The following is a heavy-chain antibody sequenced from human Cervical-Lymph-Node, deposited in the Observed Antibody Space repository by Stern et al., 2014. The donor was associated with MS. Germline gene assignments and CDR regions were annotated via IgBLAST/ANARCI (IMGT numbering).Heavy chain of an antibody. Sequence: VQLVEYGAEEKKPGASVKVSCRTSGYIFTGYYINWVRQAPGQGLEWMGWINPNNGGTKDAQKFQVRVTMSRDTSISTAYVELSSLTSDDTAVYYCAIDQRGITIFGVVTDYYYLGMDVWGQGTTVTVSS. CDR3: AIDQRGITIFGVVTDYYYLGMDV. CDR2: INPNNGGT. CDR1: GYIFTGYY. J-gene: IGHJ6*02. V-gene: IGHV1-2*02. D-gene: IGHD3-3*01.